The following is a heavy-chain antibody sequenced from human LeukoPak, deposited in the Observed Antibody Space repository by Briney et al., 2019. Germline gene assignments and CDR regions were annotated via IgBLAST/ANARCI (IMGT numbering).Heavy chain of an antibody. CDR1: GGSNSSYH. CDR2: IYTSGST. CDR3: ARDLNWYSGYLFDY. D-gene: IGHD5-12*01. V-gene: IGHV4-4*07. J-gene: IGHJ4*02. Sequence: SETLLLTCRVPGGSNSSYHWSWIRQPAGKGLDWIGRIYTSGSTNYNPSIKSRVTMSVDTSKNQFTLKLSSVTAADTAVYYCARDLNWYSGYLFDYWGQGTLVTVSS.